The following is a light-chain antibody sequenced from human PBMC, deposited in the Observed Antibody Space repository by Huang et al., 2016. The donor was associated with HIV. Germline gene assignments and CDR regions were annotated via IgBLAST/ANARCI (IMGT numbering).Light chain of an antibody. CDR2: LGS. CDR1: QRLLHSDGYNY. J-gene: IGKJ2*01. CDR3: MEALKTPYT. Sequence: DIVMIQSPLSLPVTPGEPASISCRSSQRLLHSDGYNYLDWYVQKPGQSPQLLIYLGSSRASGVPDRFSGGGSGTRFSLNISRVEAVDVGIYFCMEALKTPYTFGQGTKLEIK. V-gene: IGKV2-28*01.